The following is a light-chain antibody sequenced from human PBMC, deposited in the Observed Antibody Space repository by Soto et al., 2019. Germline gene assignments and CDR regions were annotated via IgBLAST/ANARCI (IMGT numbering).Light chain of an antibody. V-gene: IGKV1-39*01. Sequence: DIQMTQSPSSLSASGGDRVTISCRANQNIRVYLNWYQQKPGKAPKLLIYTASNLQAGVPSRFSGSGDGTDFTLTISSLQPEDFATYYCQQSHSSPFTFGPGTKVDIK. J-gene: IGKJ3*01. CDR2: TAS. CDR3: QQSHSSPFT. CDR1: QNIRVY.